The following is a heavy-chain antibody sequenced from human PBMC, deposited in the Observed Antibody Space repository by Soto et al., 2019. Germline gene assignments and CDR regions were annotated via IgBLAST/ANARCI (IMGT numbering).Heavy chain of an antibody. D-gene: IGHD3-10*01. CDR3: ARTFVVGGPISGGYAFDI. CDR1: GGSISSYY. CDR2: IYYSGT. J-gene: IGHJ3*02. V-gene: IGHV4-59*01. Sequence: SETLSLTCSVSGGSISSYYWSWIRQPPGKGLEWIAYIYYSGTSYNPSLKSRVSISLDTSKNQFSLKLSSVTAADTAVYYCARTFVVGGPISGGYAFDIGGQGTRVPVS.